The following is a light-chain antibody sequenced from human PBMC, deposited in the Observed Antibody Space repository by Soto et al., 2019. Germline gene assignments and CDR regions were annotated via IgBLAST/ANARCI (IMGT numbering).Light chain of an antibody. J-gene: IGLJ1*01. CDR2: EVS. CDR1: SSDVGSYNL. V-gene: IGLV2-23*02. CDR3: CSYAGSSTLYV. Sequence: QSALTQPASVSGSPGQSVTISCTGTSSDVGSYNLVSWYQQHPSKAPKLMIYEVSKRPSGVSNRFSGSKSGNTAPLTISGLQAEDEADYYCCSYAGSSTLYVFGTGTKLTVL.